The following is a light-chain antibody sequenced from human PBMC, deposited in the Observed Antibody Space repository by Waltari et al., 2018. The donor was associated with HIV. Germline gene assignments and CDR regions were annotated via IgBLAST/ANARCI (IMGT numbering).Light chain of an antibody. CDR3: QSADSGGTYVV. CDR1: ALPTRF. CDR2: KDT. J-gene: IGLJ2*01. Sequence: SYEMTQPPSVSVFPGQTATITCSGDALPTRFVYWYQQKPGQDPVLRIFKDTERHLGIPERFSGSTSGTTVTLTISGGQAEDESDYYCQSADSGGTYVVFGGGTKLTVL. V-gene: IGLV3-25*03.